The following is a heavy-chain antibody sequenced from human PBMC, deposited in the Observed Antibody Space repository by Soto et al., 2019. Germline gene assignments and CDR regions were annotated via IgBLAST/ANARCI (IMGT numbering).Heavy chain of an antibody. CDR3: ARSDGRY. J-gene: IGHJ4*02. Sequence: PSETLSLTCTISGRSISSSYWSWIRQPPGKGLEWIGYIYYSGSTNYNPSLKSRVTISVDTSKNQFSLKLSSVTAADTAVYYCARSDGRYWGQGTLVTVS. CDR2: IYYSGST. V-gene: IGHV4-59*01. D-gene: IGHD2-8*01. CDR1: GRSISSSY.